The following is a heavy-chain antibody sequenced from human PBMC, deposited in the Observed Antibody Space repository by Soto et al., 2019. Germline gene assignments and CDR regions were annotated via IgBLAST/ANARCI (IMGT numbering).Heavy chain of an antibody. CDR1: GYTFTSYG. D-gene: IGHD5-18*01. J-gene: IGHJ3*02. CDR2: ISAYNGNT. Sequence: ASVKASCKASGYTFTSYGISWVRQAPGQGLEWMGWISAYNGNTNYAQKLQGRVTMTTDTSTSTAYMELRSLRSDDTAVYYCARGPYMWIQLRAFDIWGQGTMVTVSS. CDR3: ARGPYMWIQLRAFDI. V-gene: IGHV1-18*04.